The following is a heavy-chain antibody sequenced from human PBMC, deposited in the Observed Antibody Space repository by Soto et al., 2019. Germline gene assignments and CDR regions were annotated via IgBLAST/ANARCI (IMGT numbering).Heavy chain of an antibody. J-gene: IGHJ4*02. D-gene: IGHD6-13*01. CDR2: ISYNGADR. CDR3: AKRVAASGSGWDY. Sequence: EVQLLESGGGLVQPGESLRLSCAASGFTFSTYAMTWVRQAPGKGLEWVSGISYNGADRYYADSVRGRFTISRDNSKNTLYLQMNSLRGEDTALYYCAKRVAASGSGWDYWGQGTLVTVSS. V-gene: IGHV3-23*01. CDR1: GFTFSTYA.